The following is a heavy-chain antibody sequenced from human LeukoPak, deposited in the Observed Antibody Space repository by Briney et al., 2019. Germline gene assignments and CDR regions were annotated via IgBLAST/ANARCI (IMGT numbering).Heavy chain of an antibody. Sequence: ASETLSLTCTVSGDPISNYYWSWIRQPPGKGLEWIGYISYSGSTIHNPSLKSRVTMSVDTSKNQFSLKLSSVTTADTAVYYCARGSRATVTTLAYWGQGTLVTVSS. D-gene: IGHD4-17*01. J-gene: IGHJ4*02. CDR1: GDPISNYY. CDR3: ARGSRATVTTLAY. CDR2: ISYSGST. V-gene: IGHV4-59*01.